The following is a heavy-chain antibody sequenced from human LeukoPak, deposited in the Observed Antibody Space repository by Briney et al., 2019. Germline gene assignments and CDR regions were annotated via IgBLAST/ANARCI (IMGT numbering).Heavy chain of an antibody. D-gene: IGHD3-22*01. CDR2: ISGSVVIT. CDR3: AKVIHSYDSSGYSNWFDP. CDR1: GFTFSRYA. Sequence: GGSLRLSCAASGFTFSRYAMSWVRQAPGKGREWVSAISGSVVITYYADPVNGRFTLSRDHSMYTLYLQMNRLRAQDTAVYYCAKVIHSYDSSGYSNWFDPWGQGTLVTVSS. J-gene: IGHJ5*02. V-gene: IGHV3-23*01.